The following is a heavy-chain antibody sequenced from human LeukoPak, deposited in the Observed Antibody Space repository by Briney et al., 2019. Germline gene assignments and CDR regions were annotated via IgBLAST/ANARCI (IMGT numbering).Heavy chain of an antibody. D-gene: IGHD2-15*01. CDR2: ISGSGGST. Sequence: PGGSLRLSCAASGFTFSSYAMSWVRQAPGKGLEWVSAISGSGGSTYYADSVKGRFTISRDNSKNTLYLQVNSLRAEDTAVYYCAKGSRVVAATISLFDYWGQGTLVTVSS. V-gene: IGHV3-23*01. CDR3: AKGSRVVAATISLFDY. J-gene: IGHJ4*02. CDR1: GFTFSSYA.